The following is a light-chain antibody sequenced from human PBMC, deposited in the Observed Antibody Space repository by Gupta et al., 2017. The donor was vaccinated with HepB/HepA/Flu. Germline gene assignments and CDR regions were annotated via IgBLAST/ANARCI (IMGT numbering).Light chain of an antibody. CDR3: NSRDSSGKHYV. CDR1: SLRNYY. Sequence: SSELTQDPAVSVALGQTVRITCQGDSLRNYYASWYQQKPGQAPVFVLYGKNNRPSGIPDRFSGTSSGNTASLTITGAQAEDEADYYCNSRDSSGKHYVFGTGTKVTVL. CDR2: GKN. J-gene: IGLJ1*01. V-gene: IGLV3-19*01.